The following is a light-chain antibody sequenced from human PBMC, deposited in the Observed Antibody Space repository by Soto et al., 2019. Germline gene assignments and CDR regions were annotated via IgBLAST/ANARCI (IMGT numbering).Light chain of an antibody. CDR1: QNIRSR. V-gene: IGKV1-5*01. Sequence: DIQLTQSPSTLSGSVGDRVTITCRASQNIRSRLAWFQQKPGKAPKLLIYDASSLESGVPQRFSGSGSGTEFTLTISSLQTDDSSTYYCQQYHSYWTFGQGTKVDIK. CDR2: DAS. J-gene: IGKJ1*01. CDR3: QQYHSYWT.